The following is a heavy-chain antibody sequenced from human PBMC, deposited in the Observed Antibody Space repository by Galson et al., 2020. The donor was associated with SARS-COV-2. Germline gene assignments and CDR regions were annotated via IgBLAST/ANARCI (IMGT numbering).Heavy chain of an antibody. CDR2: IYHSGST. J-gene: IGHJ6*02. CDR1: GYSISSGYY. V-gene: IGHV4-38-2*02. D-gene: IGHD6-13*01. CDR3: ASGIAAAGTRYYYYGMDV. Sequence: ASETLSLTCTVSGYSISSGYYWGWIRQPPGKGLEWIGSIYHSGSTYYNPSLKSRVTISVDTSKNQFSLKLSSVTAADTAVYYCASGIAAAGTRYYYYGMDVWGQGTTVTVS.